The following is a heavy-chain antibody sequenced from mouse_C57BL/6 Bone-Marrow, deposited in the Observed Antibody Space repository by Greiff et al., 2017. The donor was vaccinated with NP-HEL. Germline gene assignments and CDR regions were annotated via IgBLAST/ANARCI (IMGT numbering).Heavy chain of an antibody. D-gene: IGHD2-10*02. CDR2: SRNTATDYTT. Sequence: EVKLVESGGGLLQSGSSLRLCCATSRFTFSPLYMEWVRHAPGRGLEGIAASRNTATDYTTAYGKSVRGRFIVSRHTSQSILYLRLNAMRAGDAAIDYCARDGSIAYRGQGATLA. CDR3: ARDGSIAY. J-gene: IGHJ2*01. CDR1: RFTFSPLY. V-gene: IGHV7-1*01.